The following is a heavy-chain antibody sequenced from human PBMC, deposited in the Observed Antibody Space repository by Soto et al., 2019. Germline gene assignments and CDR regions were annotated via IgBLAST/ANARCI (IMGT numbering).Heavy chain of an antibody. V-gene: IGHV4-59*01. J-gene: IGHJ5*02. CDR2: IYYSGST. CDR3: VRVVWCCSGGSCQLKVPLFDP. CDR1: GGSISSYY. D-gene: IGHD2-15*01. Sequence: SETLSLTCTVSGGSISSYYWSWIRQPPGKGLEWIGYIYYSGSTNYNPSLKSRVTISVDTSKNQFSLKLSSVTAADTAVYYCVRVVWCCSGGSCQLKVPLFDPWGQGSLVTVSS.